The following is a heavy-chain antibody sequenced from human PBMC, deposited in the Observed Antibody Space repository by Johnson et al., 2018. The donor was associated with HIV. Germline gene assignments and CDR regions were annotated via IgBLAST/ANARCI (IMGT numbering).Heavy chain of an antibody. D-gene: IGHD4-17*01. CDR1: GLSLSAYG. Sequence: QVQLVESGGGVVQPGTSLRLSCEASGLSLSAYGLHWVRQAPGKGLEWLAVIWPDGSNKYYADSVKGRFTISRDNSKNTLYLQMNSLRAEDTAVYYCASWHGDYGNAFDIWGQGTMVTVSS. J-gene: IGHJ3*02. CDR3: ASWHGDYGNAFDI. V-gene: IGHV3-33*01. CDR2: IWPDGSNK.